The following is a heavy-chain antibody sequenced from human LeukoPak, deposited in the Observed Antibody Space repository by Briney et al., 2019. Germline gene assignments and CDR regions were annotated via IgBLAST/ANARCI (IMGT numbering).Heavy chain of an antibody. CDR1: GGSLSGYY. V-gene: IGHV4-34*01. Sequence: PSETLSLTCAVYGGSLSGYYWSWIRQPPGKGLEWIGEINHSGSTNYNPSLKSRVTISVDTSKNQFSLKLSSVTAADTAVYYCARGHRLYQLQEIDYWGQGTLVTVSS. CDR3: ARGHRLYQLQEIDY. CDR2: INHSGST. J-gene: IGHJ4*02. D-gene: IGHD2-2*01.